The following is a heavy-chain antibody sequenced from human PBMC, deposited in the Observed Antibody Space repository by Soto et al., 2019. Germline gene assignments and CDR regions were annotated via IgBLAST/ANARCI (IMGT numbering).Heavy chain of an antibody. CDR3: ARDIPGGYFDY. CDR2: IWYDGSNK. Sequence: QVQLVESGGGVVQPGRSLRLSCAASGFTFSSYGMHRVRQAPGKGLEWVAVIWYDGSNKYYADSVKGRFTISRDNSKNTLYLQMNSLRAEDTAVYYCARDIPGGYFDYWGQGTLVTVSS. D-gene: IGHD3-16*01. CDR1: GFTFSSYG. V-gene: IGHV3-33*01. J-gene: IGHJ4*02.